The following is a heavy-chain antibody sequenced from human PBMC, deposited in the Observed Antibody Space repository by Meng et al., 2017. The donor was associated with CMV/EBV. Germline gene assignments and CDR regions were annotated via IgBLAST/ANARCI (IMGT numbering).Heavy chain of an antibody. CDR2: INPNSGGT. D-gene: IGHD3-9*01. CDR1: GYTFTGYY. V-gene: IGHV1-2*02. Sequence: ASVKVSCKASGYTFTGYYMHWARQAPGQGLEWMGWINPNSGGTNYAQKFQGRVTMTRDTSISTAYMELSRLRSDDTAVYYCARVLGLRLTGGFDYWGQGTLVTVSS. J-gene: IGHJ4*02. CDR3: ARVLGLRLTGGFDY.